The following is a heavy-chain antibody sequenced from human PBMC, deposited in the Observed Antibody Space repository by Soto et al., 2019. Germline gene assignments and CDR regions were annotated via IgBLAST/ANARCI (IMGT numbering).Heavy chain of an antibody. D-gene: IGHD1-26*01. Sequence: PSETLSLTCAVYGGSFSGYYWSWIRQPPGKGLEWIGEINHSGSTNYNPSLKSRVTISVDTSKNQFSLKLSSVTAADTAVYYCARGRGATYSYYYGMDVWGQGTTVTVSS. J-gene: IGHJ6*02. CDR1: GGSFSGYY. CDR3: ARGRGATYSYYYGMDV. CDR2: INHSGST. V-gene: IGHV4-34*01.